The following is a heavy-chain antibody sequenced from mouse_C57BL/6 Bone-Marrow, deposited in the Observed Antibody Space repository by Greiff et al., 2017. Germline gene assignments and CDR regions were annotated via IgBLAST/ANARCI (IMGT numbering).Heavy chain of an antibody. CDR1: GYTFTSYW. Sequence: VQLQQPGAELVKPGASVKLSCKASGYTFTSYWMHWVKQRPGRGLEWIGRIDPISGGTKYNEKFKSKATLTVDKPSSTAYMQLSSLTSEDSAVYYCARWGILRVYAMDYWGQGTSVTVAS. CDR3: ARWGILRVYAMDY. J-gene: IGHJ4*01. CDR2: IDPISGGT. D-gene: IGHD1-1*01. V-gene: IGHV1-72*01.